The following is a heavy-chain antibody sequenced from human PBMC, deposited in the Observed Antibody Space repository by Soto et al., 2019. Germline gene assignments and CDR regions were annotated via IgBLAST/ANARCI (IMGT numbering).Heavy chain of an antibody. D-gene: IGHD2-15*01. Sequence: HPGGPLRLSCAASRFTFSSYGMHWVRQAPGKGLEWVAVIWYDGINKYYADSVKGRFTISRDNSKNTLYLQMNSLRADDTAVYYCARGVVVARYSYYGMDVWGQGTTVTVSS. V-gene: IGHV3-33*01. CDR1: RFTFSSYG. J-gene: IGHJ6*02. CDR2: IWYDGINK. CDR3: ARGVVVARYSYYGMDV.